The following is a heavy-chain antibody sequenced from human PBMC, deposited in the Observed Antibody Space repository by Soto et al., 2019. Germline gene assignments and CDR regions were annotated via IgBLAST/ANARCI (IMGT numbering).Heavy chain of an antibody. J-gene: IGHJ4*02. CDR2: ISYDGSNK. CDR1: GFTFSSYA. D-gene: IGHD2-15*01. V-gene: IGHV3-30-3*01. Sequence: GGSLRLSCAASGFTFSSYAMHWVRQAPGKGLEWVAVISYDGSNKYYADSVKGRFTISRDNSKNTLYLQMNSLRAEDTAVYYCARDPTEIDCSGGSCEDYWGQGTLVTVSS. CDR3: ARDPTEIDCSGGSCEDY.